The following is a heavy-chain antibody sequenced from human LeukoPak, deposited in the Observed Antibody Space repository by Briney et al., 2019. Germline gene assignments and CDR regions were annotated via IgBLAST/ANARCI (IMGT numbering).Heavy chain of an antibody. CDR2: IYTSGST. CDR1: GGSISSGSYY. V-gene: IGHV4-61*02. D-gene: IGHD3-9*01. CDR3: ARGGRMTGGDLGILTGYYSEMNWFDP. Sequence: PSETLSLTCTVPGGSISSGSYYWSWIRQPAGKGLEWIGRIYTSGSTNYNPSLKSRVTISVDTSKNQFSLTLSTVTAAVTTVYYCARGGRMTGGDLGILTGYYSEMNWFDPWGQGTLVTVSS. J-gene: IGHJ5*02.